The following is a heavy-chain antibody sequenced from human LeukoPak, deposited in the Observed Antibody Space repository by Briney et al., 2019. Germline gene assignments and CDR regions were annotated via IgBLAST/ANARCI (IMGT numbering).Heavy chain of an antibody. CDR3: ARQSSRGVITGMDV. D-gene: IGHD3-10*01. V-gene: IGHV4-59*08. Sequence: SETLSLTCTVSGGSISSYYWSWIRQPPGKGLEWIGYIYYSGSTNYNPSLKSRVTISVDTSKNQFSLKLSSVTAADTAVYYCARQSSRGVITGMDVWGQGTTVTVSS. CDR1: GGSISSYY. CDR2: IYYSGST. J-gene: IGHJ6*02.